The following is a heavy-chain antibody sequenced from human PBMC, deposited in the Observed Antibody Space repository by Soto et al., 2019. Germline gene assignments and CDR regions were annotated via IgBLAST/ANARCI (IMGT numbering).Heavy chain of an antibody. CDR2: MNPNSGNT. Sequence: ASVKVSCKASGYTFTSYDINWVRQATGQGLEWMGWMNPNSGNTGYAQKFQGRVTMTRKTSISTAYMELSSLRSEDTDVYYCASAGSFGVVRRAMALWGQGTLVTVSS. CDR1: GYTFTSYD. V-gene: IGHV1-8*01. CDR3: ASAGSFGVVRRAMAL. D-gene: IGHD3-3*01. J-gene: IGHJ4*02.